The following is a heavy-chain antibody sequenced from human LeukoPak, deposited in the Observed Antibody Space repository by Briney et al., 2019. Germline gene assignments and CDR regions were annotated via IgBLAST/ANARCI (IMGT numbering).Heavy chain of an antibody. CDR1: GYTFTGYY. CDR3: HLYSPEGSFDI. CDR2: INPNSGGT. J-gene: IGHJ3*02. D-gene: IGHD3-10*01. V-gene: IGHV1-2*02. Sequence: PGASVKVSCKASGYTFTGYYMHWVRQAPGQGLEWMGWINPNSGGTNYAQKFQGRVTMTRDTSTSTVYMELSSLRSEDTAVYYCHLYSPEGSFDIWGQGTMVTVSS.